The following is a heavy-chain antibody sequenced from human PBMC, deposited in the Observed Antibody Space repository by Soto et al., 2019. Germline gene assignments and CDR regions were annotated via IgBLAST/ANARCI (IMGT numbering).Heavy chain of an antibody. Sequence: SETLSLTCTVSGGSISSSSYYWGWIRQPPGKGLEWIGSIYYSGSSYYNLSLKSRVTISVDTSKNQFSLKLSSVTAADTAVYYCARGYGGNFDYWGQGTLVTVSS. D-gene: IGHD2-15*01. CDR3: ARGYGGNFDY. J-gene: IGHJ4*02. V-gene: IGHV4-39*07. CDR1: GGSISSSSYY. CDR2: IYYSGSS.